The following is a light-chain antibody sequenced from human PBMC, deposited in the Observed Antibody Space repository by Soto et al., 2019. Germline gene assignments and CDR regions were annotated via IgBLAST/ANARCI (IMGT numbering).Light chain of an antibody. J-gene: IGKJ5*01. V-gene: IGKV3-11*01. CDR2: DAS. Sequence: ELVLTPSPATLSLSPVESATLSCRASQSVSSYLSWYQHKPGQAPRLLIYDASNRATGIPARFSGSGSGTDFTLNISNLEPEDFAVYYCQQRSNWPPTFGQGARLEI. CDR1: QSVSSY. CDR3: QQRSNWPPT.